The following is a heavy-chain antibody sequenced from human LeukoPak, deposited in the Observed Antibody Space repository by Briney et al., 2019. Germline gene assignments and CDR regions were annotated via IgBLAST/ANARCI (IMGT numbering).Heavy chain of an antibody. CDR2: INHSGST. Sequence: PSETLSLTCAVYGGSFSGYYWSWIRQPPGKGLEWIGEINHSGSTNYNPSLKSRVTISVDTSKNQFSLKLSSVTAADTAVYYCARGTSLIVATIYYYYMDVWGKGTTVTVSS. V-gene: IGHV4-34*01. D-gene: IGHD5-12*01. CDR3: ARGTSLIVATIYYYYMDV. J-gene: IGHJ6*03. CDR1: GGSFSGYY.